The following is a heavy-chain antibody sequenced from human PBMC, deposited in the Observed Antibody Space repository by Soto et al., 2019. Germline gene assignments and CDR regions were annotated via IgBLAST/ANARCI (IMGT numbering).Heavy chain of an antibody. D-gene: IGHD4-17*01. CDR1: GFTFISYA. Sequence: GGSLRLSCAASGFTFISYAMHWVRQAPGKGLEWVAVISYDGSNKYYADSVKGRFTISRDNSKNTLYLQMNSLRAEDTAVYYCAREVPYGGFDYWGQGTLVTVSS. CDR3: AREVPYGGFDY. J-gene: IGHJ4*02. V-gene: IGHV3-30-3*01. CDR2: ISYDGSNK.